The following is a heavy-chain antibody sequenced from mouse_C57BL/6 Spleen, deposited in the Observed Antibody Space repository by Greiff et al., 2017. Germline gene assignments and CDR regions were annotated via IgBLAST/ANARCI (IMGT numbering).Heavy chain of an antibody. CDR2: INPSTGGT. CDR1: GYSFTGYY. J-gene: IGHJ2*01. D-gene: IGHD2-5*01. V-gene: IGHV1-42*01. CDR3: ARSSNLYFDY. Sequence: EVKLVESGPELVKPGASVKISCKASGYSFTGYYMNWVKQSPEKSLEWIGEINPSTGGTTYNQKFKAKATLTVDKSSSTAYMQLKSLTSEDSAVYYCARSSNLYFDYWGQGTTLTVSS.